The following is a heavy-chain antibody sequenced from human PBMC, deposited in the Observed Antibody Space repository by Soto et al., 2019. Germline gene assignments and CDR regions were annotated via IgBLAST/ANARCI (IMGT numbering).Heavy chain of an antibody. D-gene: IGHD3-9*01. Sequence: SETLSLTCAVYGGSFSGYYWSWIRQPPGKGLEWIGEINHSGSTNDNPSLKSRVTISVDTSKNQFSLKLSSVTAADAAVYYCARGGGYYDILTGYNWFDPWGQGTLVTVSS. CDR2: INHSGST. CDR3: ARGGGYYDILTGYNWFDP. V-gene: IGHV4-34*01. J-gene: IGHJ5*02. CDR1: GGSFSGYY.